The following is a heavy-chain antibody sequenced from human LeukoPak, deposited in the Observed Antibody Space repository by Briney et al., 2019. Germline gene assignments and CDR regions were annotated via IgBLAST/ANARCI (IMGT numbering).Heavy chain of an antibody. CDR1: GYTFTGYY. D-gene: IGHD2-21*01. J-gene: IGHJ4*02. Sequence: ASVKVSCKASGYTFTGYYMHWVRQAPGQGLEWMGWINPNSGGTNYAQKFQGGVTMTRDTSISTAYMELSRLRSDDTAVYYCAASDCGGDCIWDYWGQGTLVTVSS. V-gene: IGHV1-2*02. CDR3: AASDCGGDCIWDY. CDR2: INPNSGGT.